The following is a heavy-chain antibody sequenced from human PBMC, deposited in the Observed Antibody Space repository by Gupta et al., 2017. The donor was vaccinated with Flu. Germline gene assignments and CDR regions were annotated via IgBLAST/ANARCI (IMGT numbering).Heavy chain of an antibody. V-gene: IGHV3-74*01. J-gene: IGHJ4*02. D-gene: IGHD1-26*01. CDR2: INSDGSST. CDR1: GFTFSSYW. CDR3: ARDTGIVGATPNDY. Sequence: AASGFTFSSYWMHWVRQAPGKGLVWVSRINSDGSSTSYADSVKGRFTISRDNAKNTLYLQMNSLRAEDTAVYYCARDTGIVGATPNDYWGQGTLVTVSS.